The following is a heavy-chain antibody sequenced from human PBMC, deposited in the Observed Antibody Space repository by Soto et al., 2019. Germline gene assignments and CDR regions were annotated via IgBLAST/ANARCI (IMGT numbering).Heavy chain of an antibody. J-gene: IGHJ4*02. CDR3: ATQGSWYGFRY. D-gene: IGHD6-13*01. V-gene: IGHV1-3*01. CDR1: GYTLTSYA. Sequence: ASVKVSCKASGYTLTSYAMHWVRQAPGQRLEWMGWINAGNGNTKYSQKFQGRVTITRDTSASTAYMELSSLRSEDTAVYYCATQGSWYGFRYWGQGTLVTVSS. CDR2: INAGNGNT.